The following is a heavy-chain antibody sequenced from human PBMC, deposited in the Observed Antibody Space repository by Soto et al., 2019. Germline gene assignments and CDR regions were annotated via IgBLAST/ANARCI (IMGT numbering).Heavy chain of an antibody. CDR3: ARSPYDILTGSVYNWLDS. CDR1: GYTFTSYA. V-gene: IGHV1-3*01. CDR2: INAGNGNT. Sequence: GASVKVSCTASGYTFTSYAMHWVRQAPGQRLEWMGWINAGNGNTKYSQKFQGRVTITRDTSASTAYMELSSLRSEDTAVYYCARSPYDILTGSVYNWLDSWGQGTLVTVSS. D-gene: IGHD3-9*01. J-gene: IGHJ5*01.